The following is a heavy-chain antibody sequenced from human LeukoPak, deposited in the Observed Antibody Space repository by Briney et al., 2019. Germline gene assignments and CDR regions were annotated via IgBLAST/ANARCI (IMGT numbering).Heavy chain of an antibody. CDR3: ARDRGDDDFDI. J-gene: IGHJ3*02. V-gene: IGHV4-31*03. Sequence: SETFPLTCTVSGGSISSGGYYWTWIRQHPRKGLEWIGHIYHSGTTYYNPSLKSRVTISVDTSKNQFSLKLSSVTPADTAVYYCARDRGDDDFDIWGQGTIVSSSS. D-gene: IGHD3-10*01. CDR2: IYHSGTT. CDR1: GGSISSGGYY.